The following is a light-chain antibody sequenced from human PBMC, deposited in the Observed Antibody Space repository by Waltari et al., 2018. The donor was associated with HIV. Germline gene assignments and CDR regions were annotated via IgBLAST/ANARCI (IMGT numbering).Light chain of an antibody. J-gene: IGLJ1*01. CDR1: SSDVGSYTY. CDR2: DVD. Sequence: QSALTQPRSVSGSPGQSVTISCTGTSSDVGSYTYVSWYQLRPGKAPKLIIHDVDKRPSGVPDRVSGSKSGNTASLTISGLQAEDEADYYCCSYTGTYTRYVFGTGAKVTVL. CDR3: CSYTGTYTRYV. V-gene: IGLV2-11*01.